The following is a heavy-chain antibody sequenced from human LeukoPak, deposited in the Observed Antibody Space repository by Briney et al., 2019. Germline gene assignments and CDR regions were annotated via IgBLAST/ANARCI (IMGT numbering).Heavy chain of an antibody. J-gene: IGHJ4*02. D-gene: IGHD3-22*01. CDR1: GFTFSSYE. CDR2: ISSSGSTI. Sequence: GGSLRLSCAASGFTFSSYEMNWVRQAPGKGLEWVSYISSSGSTIYYADSVKGRFTISRDNAKNSLYLQMNSLRAEDTAVYYCARRLYDSSGYYTDYFDYWGQGTLVTVSS. V-gene: IGHV3-48*03. CDR3: ARRLYDSSGYYTDYFDY.